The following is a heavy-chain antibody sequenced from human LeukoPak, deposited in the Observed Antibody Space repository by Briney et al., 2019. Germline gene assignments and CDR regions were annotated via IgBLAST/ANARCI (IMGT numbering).Heavy chain of an antibody. J-gene: IGHJ4*02. CDR2: ISGSGTTT. CDR1: GFTFSSYA. Sequence: TGGSLRLSCAASGFTFSSYAMSWVRQAPGEGLEWVSAISGSGTTTYYADSVKGRFTISRDNFKNTLYLQMNSLRAEDTAVYYCAKDGGSGVATRYYFDYWGQGTLVTVSS. D-gene: IGHD5-12*01. CDR3: AKDGGSGVATRYYFDY. V-gene: IGHV3-23*01.